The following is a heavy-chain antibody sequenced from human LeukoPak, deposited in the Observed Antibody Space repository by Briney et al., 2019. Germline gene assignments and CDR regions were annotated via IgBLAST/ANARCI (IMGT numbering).Heavy chain of an antibody. V-gene: IGHV4-59*01. CDR2: ISDSGRA. CDR3: ARAPTITIFGVVIKQAWFDP. CDR1: GGSISSYY. D-gene: IGHD3-3*01. J-gene: IGHJ5*02. Sequence: SETLSLTCTVSGGSISSYYWSWIRQSPGKGLEWIGFISDSGRANHNPSLRSRVTISIDTSKNQLSLKLSSVTAADTAVYYCARAPTITIFGVVIKQAWFDPWGQGTLVTVSS.